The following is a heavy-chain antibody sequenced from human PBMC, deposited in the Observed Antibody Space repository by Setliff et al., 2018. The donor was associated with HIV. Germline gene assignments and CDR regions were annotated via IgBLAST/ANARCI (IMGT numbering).Heavy chain of an antibody. CDR3: ARRHYYDSSGYPNDAFDI. CDR2: IYPGDSDT. D-gene: IGHD3-22*01. CDR1: GYSFTSYW. Sequence: GESLKISCKGSGYSFTSYWIGWVRRMPGKGLERMGIIYPGDSDTRYSPSFQGQVTISADKSISTAYLQWSSLKASDTAMYYCARRHYYDSSGYPNDAFDIWGQGTMVTVSS. V-gene: IGHV5-51*01. J-gene: IGHJ3*02.